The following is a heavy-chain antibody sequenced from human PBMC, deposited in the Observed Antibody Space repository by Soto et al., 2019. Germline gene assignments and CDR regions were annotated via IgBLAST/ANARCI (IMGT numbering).Heavy chain of an antibody. CDR2: IIPIFGTA. J-gene: IGHJ6*02. D-gene: IGHD2-15*01. V-gene: IGHV1-69*13. Sequence: GASVKVSCKASGGTFSSYAISWVRQAPGQGLEWMGGIIPIFGTANYAQKFQGRVTITADESTSTSKKQFSLKLSSVTAADTAVYYCASDHRWSNQYYGMDVWGQGTTVTVSS. CDR3: ASDHRWSNQYYGMDV. CDR1: GGTFSSYA.